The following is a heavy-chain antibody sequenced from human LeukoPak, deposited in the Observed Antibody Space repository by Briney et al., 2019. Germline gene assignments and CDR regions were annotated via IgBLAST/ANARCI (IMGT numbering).Heavy chain of an antibody. V-gene: IGHV3-23*01. D-gene: IGHD6-6*01. J-gene: IGHJ4*02. CDR2: ISDSGGST. Sequence: GGSLRLSCAASGFTFSAYGMSWVRQAPGKGLEWVSAISDSGGSTFYADSVKGRLAISRDNSKNTLYLQMNSLRAEDTAVYYCAKRVQYSSSSGGYFDYWGQGTLVTVSS. CDR3: AKRVQYSSSSGGYFDY. CDR1: GFTFSAYG.